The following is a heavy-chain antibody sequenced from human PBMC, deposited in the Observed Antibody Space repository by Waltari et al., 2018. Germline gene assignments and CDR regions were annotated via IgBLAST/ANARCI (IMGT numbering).Heavy chain of an antibody. CDR1: GGSISSSNYY. J-gene: IGHJ4*02. D-gene: IGHD2-8*01. Sequence: QPLLQESGPGLEKPSETLYLTCSVSGGSISSSNYYWSWIRQPPGKGLEWIGNIYYSGDTDYNPSLKSLVTISLDTSKNQFSLKLRSVIAADTAVYFCASGGGYTNGWDYWGQGTLVTVSS. V-gene: IGHV4-39*07. CDR3: ASGGGYTNGWDY. CDR2: IYYSGDT.